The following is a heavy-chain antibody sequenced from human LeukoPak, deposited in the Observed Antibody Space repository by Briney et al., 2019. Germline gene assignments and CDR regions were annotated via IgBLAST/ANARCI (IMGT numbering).Heavy chain of an antibody. CDR1: GYTFTGYD. D-gene: IGHD2-15*01. Sequence: GASVKVSCKASGYTFTGYDMHWVRQAPGQGLEWMGWINPNSGGTNYAQKFQGRVTMTRDTSISTAYMELSRLRSDDTAVYYCARYCSGGSCLDAFDIWGQGTMVTVSS. V-gene: IGHV1-2*02. CDR3: ARYCSGGSCLDAFDI. CDR2: INPNSGGT. J-gene: IGHJ3*02.